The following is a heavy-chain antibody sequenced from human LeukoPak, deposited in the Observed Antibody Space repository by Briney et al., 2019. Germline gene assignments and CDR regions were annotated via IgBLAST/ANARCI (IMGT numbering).Heavy chain of an antibody. V-gene: IGHV4-59*01. CDR2: IYYSGST. CDR1: GGSISSYY. Sequence: PSETLSLTCTVSGGSISSYYWSWIRQPPGKGLEWIGYIYYSGSTNYNPSLKSRVTISVDTSKNQFSLKLSSVTAADTAVYYCARQTLWFGELNTYYYGMDVWGQGTTVTVSS. J-gene: IGHJ6*02. D-gene: IGHD3-10*01. CDR3: ARQTLWFGELNTYYYGMDV.